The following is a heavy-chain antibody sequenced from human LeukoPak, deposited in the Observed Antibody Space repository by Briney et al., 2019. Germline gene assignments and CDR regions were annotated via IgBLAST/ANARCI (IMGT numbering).Heavy chain of an antibody. D-gene: IGHD3-10*01. CDR2: MNPNNGNT. V-gene: IGHV1-8*01. CDR3: AKQGNFVGSGSYSGNWFDF. J-gene: IGHJ5*01. CDR1: GYPFTNYD. Sequence: ASVKVSCKASGYPFTNYDINWVRQAAGQGLEWMGWMNPNNGNTGYAQKFQGRVTMTRDTSIDTAFMELGSLPSEDTAVYYCAKQGNFVGSGSYSGNWFDFWGQGNLVTVSS.